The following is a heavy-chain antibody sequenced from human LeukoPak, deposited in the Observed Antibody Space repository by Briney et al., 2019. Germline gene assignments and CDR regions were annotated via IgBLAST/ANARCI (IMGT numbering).Heavy chain of an antibody. J-gene: IGHJ4*02. CDR2: IRYDGSNK. V-gene: IGHV3-30*02. CDR3: AKGQNVSPGEDDY. Sequence: GGSLRLSCAASGFTFSSYGMHWVRQAPGKGLEWVAFIRYDGSNKYYADSVKGRFTISRDNSKNTLYLQMNSLRAEDTAEYYCAKGQNVSPGEDDYWGQGTLVTVSS. CDR1: GFTFSSYG. D-gene: IGHD3-10*01.